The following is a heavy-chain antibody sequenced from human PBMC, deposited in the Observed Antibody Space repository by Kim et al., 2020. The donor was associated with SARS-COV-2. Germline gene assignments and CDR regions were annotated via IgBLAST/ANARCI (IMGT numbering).Heavy chain of an antibody. D-gene: IGHD6-13*01. Sequence: QKLQGRVTMTTDTSTSTAYMELRSLRSDDTAVYYCAREVGYSSSWGWFDPWGQGTLVTVSS. J-gene: IGHJ5*02. V-gene: IGHV1-18*01. CDR3: AREVGYSSSWGWFDP.